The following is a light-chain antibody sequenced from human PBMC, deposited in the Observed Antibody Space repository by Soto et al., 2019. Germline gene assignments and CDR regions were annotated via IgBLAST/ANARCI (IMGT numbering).Light chain of an antibody. V-gene: IGKV4-1*01. J-gene: IGKJ3*01. CDR3: QQYYTTPLT. Sequence: DIVMTQSPDYLAVSLGERATINCKSSQSVLQTSDNRNYLAWYQQKPGQPPKLLIYWASTREFGVPDRFSGGGYGTDFTLTISTLQAEDVAVYYCQQYYTTPLTFGPGTKVDIK. CDR1: QSVLQTSDNRNY. CDR2: WAS.